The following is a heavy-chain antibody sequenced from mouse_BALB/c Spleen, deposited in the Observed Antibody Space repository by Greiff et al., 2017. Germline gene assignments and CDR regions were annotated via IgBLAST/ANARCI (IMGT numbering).Heavy chain of an antibody. CDR2: IYPYNGGT. J-gene: IGHJ3*01. CDR1: GYTFTDYN. V-gene: IGHV1S29*02. Sequence: RVEPGASVKISCKASGYTFTDYNMHWVKQSHGKSLEWIGYIYPYNGGTGYNQKFKSKATLTVDNSSSTAYMELRSLTSEDSAVYYCARSEIYYYGSRVWFAYWGQGTLVTVAA. CDR3: ARSEIYYYGSRVWFAY. D-gene: IGHD1-1*01.